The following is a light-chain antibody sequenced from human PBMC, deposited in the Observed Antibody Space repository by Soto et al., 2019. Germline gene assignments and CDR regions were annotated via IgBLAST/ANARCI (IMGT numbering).Light chain of an antibody. CDR3: QQSYSSPPT. CDR2: AAS. J-gene: IGKJ1*01. Sequence: DIQITQSPSSLSSSVKDRLTITCRASQSISKHLHWYQHKPGKSPKLLIFAASSLQSGVPSRFSGSRSGPDFTLTISSLQPEDFATYYCQQSYSSPPTFGQGTKVDIK. V-gene: IGKV1-39*01. CDR1: QSISKH.